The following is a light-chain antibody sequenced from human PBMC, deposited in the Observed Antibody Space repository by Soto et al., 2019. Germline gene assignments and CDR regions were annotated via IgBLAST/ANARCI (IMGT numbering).Light chain of an antibody. J-gene: IGKJ2*01. CDR3: HQYGSSPYT. CDR2: GAS. V-gene: IGKV3-20*01. CDR1: QSVSSTY. Sequence: EIVLTQSPGTLSLSPGERATLSCRASQSVSSTYLAWYQQKPGQAPRRLIYGASIRATGVPDRFSGSGSGTDFTLTISRLEPEDFAVYYCHQYGSSPYTFGQGTKLEI.